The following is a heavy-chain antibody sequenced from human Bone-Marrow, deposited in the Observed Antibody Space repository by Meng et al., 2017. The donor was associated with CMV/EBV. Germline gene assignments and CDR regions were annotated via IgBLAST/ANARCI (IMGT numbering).Heavy chain of an antibody. CDR1: GFTVSSNY. CDR2: IYSGGST. Sequence: ETLSLTCAASGFTVSSNYMSWVRQAPGKGLEWVSVIYSGGSTYYADSVKGRFTISRDNSKNSLYLQMNSLRAGDTAVYYCARDGDRDYWGYKGHGMDVWGQGTTVTVSS. J-gene: IGHJ6*02. V-gene: IGHV3-53*01. D-gene: IGHD7-27*01. CDR3: ARDGDRDYWGYKGHGMDV.